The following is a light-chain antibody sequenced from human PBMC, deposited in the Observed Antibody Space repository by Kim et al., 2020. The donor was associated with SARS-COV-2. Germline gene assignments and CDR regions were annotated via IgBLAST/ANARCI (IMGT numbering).Light chain of an antibody. Sequence: DIQMTQSPSSLSASVGDRVTITCRTSQNINSHLNWYHQKPGRAPKLLIYAASTLQGGVPSRFSGSGSETDFTLTISSLQPEDFATYFCQQTYISPFTFGPGTKLEI. CDR2: AAS. CDR1: QNINSH. V-gene: IGKV1-39*01. J-gene: IGKJ2*01. CDR3: QQTYISPFT.